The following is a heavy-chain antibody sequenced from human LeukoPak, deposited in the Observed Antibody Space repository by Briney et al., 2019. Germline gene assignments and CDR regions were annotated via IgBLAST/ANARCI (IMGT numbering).Heavy chain of an antibody. CDR3: ARDRAWNYFDY. CDR2: ISNDGSRK. J-gene: IGHJ4*02. D-gene: IGHD3-3*01. V-gene: IGHV3-30*03. Sequence: GGSLRLSCAASGFTFSSYWMSWARQAPGKGLEWVAIISNDGSRKYYAHSVEGRFTISRDNSKNTLYLQMDSLRAEDTAVYYCARDRAWNYFDYWGQGTLVTVSS. CDR1: GFTFSSYW.